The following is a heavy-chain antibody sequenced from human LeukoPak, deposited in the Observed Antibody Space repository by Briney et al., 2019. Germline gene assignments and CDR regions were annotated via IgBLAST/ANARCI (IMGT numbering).Heavy chain of an antibody. D-gene: IGHD2-8*01. Sequence: SETLSLTCTVSGASISSYYWSWIRQPPGKGLEWIGYIYYSGSTNYNPSLKSRVTMSIGTSKNQFSLKLSSVTAADTAVYYCAMYVDGAFDIWGQGTMVTVSP. CDR3: AMYVDGAFDI. CDR2: IYYSGST. CDR1: GASISSYY. V-gene: IGHV4-59*01. J-gene: IGHJ3*02.